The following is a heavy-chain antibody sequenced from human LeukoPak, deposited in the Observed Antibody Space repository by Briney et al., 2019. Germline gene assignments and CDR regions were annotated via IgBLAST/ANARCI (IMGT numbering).Heavy chain of an antibody. V-gene: IGHV4-4*07. CDR3: VQDGPLRSDY. CDR2: IFARGTT. CDR1: GASISTYY. D-gene: IGHD3-16*01. J-gene: IGHJ4*02. Sequence: PSETLSLTCTVSGASISTYYWSWIRQPAGKGLEWVGRIFARGTTNYNPSLESRAAMSVDTSKNQFSLNLSSVTAADTAIYYCVQDGPLRSDYWGQGTLVTVSS.